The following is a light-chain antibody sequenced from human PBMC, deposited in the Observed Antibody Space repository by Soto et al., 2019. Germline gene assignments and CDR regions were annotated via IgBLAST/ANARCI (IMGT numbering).Light chain of an antibody. CDR3: QQYYSTPLA. Sequence: DIVMTQSPDSLAVSLGERATINCKSSQSVLYSSNNKNYLAWYQQKPGQPPKLLIYWASTRESGVPDRFSGRGSGPDFTLTISSLQAEDVAVYYCQQYYSTPLAFGQGTRLEIK. V-gene: IGKV4-1*01. J-gene: IGKJ5*01. CDR1: QSVLYSSNNKNY. CDR2: WAS.